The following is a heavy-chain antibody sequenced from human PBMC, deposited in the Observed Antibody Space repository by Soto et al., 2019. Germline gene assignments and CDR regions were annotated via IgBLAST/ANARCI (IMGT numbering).Heavy chain of an antibody. CDR3: ARDWRLANDVSDAFDI. V-gene: IGHV1-18*01. CDR2: ISAHNGNT. CDR1: GYTFTSYG. Sequence: ASVKVSCKASGYTFTSYGISWVRQAPGQGLEWMGWISAHNGNTNYAQKLQGRVTMTTDTSTSTAYMELRSLRSDDTAVYYCARDWRLANDVSDAFDIWGQGAMVTVSS. J-gene: IGHJ3*02.